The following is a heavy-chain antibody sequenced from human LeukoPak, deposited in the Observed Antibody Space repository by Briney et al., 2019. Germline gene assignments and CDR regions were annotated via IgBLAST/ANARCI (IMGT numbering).Heavy chain of an antibody. CDR3: ARGNYDFAYDP. V-gene: IGHV3-21*01. CDR2: FSTSGSYI. Sequence: PGGSLRLSCAASGFIFSDFDMNWVRQAPGKGVEGVSYFSTSGSYIHYADSVKGRFTISRDAAKNSLYVQLDRLTVEDTAVYFCARGNYDFAYDPWGQGTLVTVSS. J-gene: IGHJ5*02. CDR1: GFIFSDFD. D-gene: IGHD3-3*01.